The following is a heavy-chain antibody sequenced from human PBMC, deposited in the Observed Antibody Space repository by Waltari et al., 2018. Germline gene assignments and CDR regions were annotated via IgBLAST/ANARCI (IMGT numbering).Heavy chain of an antibody. J-gene: IGHJ4*02. CDR2: IKQDGSEK. D-gene: IGHD3-10*01. CDR1: TFSSSW. CDR3: TRGGSMVRGGSIY. Sequence: TFSSSWMNWVRQAPGKGLEWVATIKQDGSEKDYVDSVNGRFTISRDNAKNSLFLQMSSLRAEDTAVYYCTRGGSMVRGGSIYWGQGTLVTVSS. V-gene: IGHV3-7*01.